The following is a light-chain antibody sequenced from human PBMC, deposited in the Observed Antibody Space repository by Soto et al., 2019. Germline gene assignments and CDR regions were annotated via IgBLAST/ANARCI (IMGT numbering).Light chain of an antibody. CDR2: GAS. CDR1: QRVSSGY. J-gene: IGKJ4*01. CDR3: QQYGISPLT. V-gene: IGKV3-20*01. Sequence: EIVLTQSPGTLSLSPGERATLSCRASQRVSSGYLAWYQQKPGQAPRLLIYGASNRATDIPDRFSGRGSGTDFTLTISRLEPDDFAVYYCQQYGISPLTFGGGTKVDIK.